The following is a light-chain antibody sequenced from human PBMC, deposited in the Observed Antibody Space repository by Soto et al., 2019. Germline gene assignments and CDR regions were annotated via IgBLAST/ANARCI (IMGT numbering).Light chain of an antibody. CDR1: SSDVGGYKY. CDR3: SSYAGSNNLV. V-gene: IGLV2-8*01. CDR2: EVS. J-gene: IGLJ2*01. Sequence: QSALTQPASVSGSPGQSITISCTGTSSDVGGYKYVSWYQQHPGKVPKLMIYEVSKRPSGVPDRFSGSKSGNTASLTVSGLQADDEADYYCSSYAGSNNLVFGGGTQLTVL.